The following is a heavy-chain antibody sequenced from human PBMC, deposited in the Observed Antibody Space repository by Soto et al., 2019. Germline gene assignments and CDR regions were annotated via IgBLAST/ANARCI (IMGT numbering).Heavy chain of an antibody. CDR2: ISGSGGST. Sequence: GGLLRLCCASSGFTISSYAMSLVSQTPGKGLEWVSAISGSGGSTYYADSVKGRFTISRDNSKNTLYLQMNSLRAEDTAVYYCAKDPGTFNYGDSDYCGQGTLVTVSS. CDR3: AKDPGTFNYGDSDY. V-gene: IGHV3-23*01. D-gene: IGHD4-17*01. J-gene: IGHJ4*02. CDR1: GFTISSYA.